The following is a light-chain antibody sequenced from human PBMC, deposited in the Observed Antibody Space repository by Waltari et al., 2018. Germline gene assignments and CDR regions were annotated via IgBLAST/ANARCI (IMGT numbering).Light chain of an antibody. CDR1: HLGSYS. CDR2: YDS. J-gene: IGLJ1*01. CDR3: QVWHPDIDPGV. V-gene: IGLV3-21*04. Sequence: SYVLTQPPSVSVAPGETARITCGGDHLGSYSVQLYQQKPRQAPVLVIFYDSDRPSGIPARFSGSNSGNTATLTITSVEAGDEARYYCQVWHPDIDPGVFGTGTEVTVL.